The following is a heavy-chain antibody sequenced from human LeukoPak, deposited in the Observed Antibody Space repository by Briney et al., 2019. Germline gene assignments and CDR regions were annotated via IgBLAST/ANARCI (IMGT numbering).Heavy chain of an antibody. Sequence: PGGSLRLSCAASGFSFSRYWMGWVRQAPGKGLEWVANIKHDGNERYYADSVKARFTISRDNAKNSLYLQMNSLRAEDTAVYYCATLKRSDPDLYWGQGTLVTVSS. V-gene: IGHV3-7*05. J-gene: IGHJ1*01. CDR1: GFSFSRYW. D-gene: IGHD6-19*01. CDR3: ATLKRSDPDLY. CDR2: IKHDGNER.